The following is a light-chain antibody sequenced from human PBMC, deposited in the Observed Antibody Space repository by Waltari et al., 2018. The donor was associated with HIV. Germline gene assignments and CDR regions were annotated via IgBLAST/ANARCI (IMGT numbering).Light chain of an antibody. J-gene: IGKJ1*01. CDR2: DAS. CDR1: QKINDY. V-gene: IGKV3-11*01. CDR3: QLRDNRRWT. Sequence: EVVLTQSPATLSLSPGERVTLSCRASQKINDYLAWYQHKPGQAPRLLIYDASNRATGIPARFSGSGSGTDFTLTINSLEPEDFAVYYCQLRDNRRWTFGQGTKVEIK.